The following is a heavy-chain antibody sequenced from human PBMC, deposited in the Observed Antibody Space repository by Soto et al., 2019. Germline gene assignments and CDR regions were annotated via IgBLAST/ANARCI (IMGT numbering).Heavy chain of an antibody. J-gene: IGHJ6*02. CDR2: IYYSGST. Sequence: PSETLSVTCTVAGGSISSYYWSWIRPPPGKGLEWIGYIYYSGSTNYNPSLKSRVTISVDTSKNQFSLKLSSVTAADTAVYYCAGTYYDFWSGYYNPNYYYGMDVWGQGTTVTVSS. CDR3: AGTYYDFWSGYYNPNYYYGMDV. V-gene: IGHV4-59*01. CDR1: GGSISSYY. D-gene: IGHD3-3*01.